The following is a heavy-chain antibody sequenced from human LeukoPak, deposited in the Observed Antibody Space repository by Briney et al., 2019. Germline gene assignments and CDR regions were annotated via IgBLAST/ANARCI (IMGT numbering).Heavy chain of an antibody. V-gene: IGHV4-34*01. Sequence: SEALSLTCAVYGGSFSGYYWSWIRQPPGKGLEWIGEINHSGSTNYNPSLKSRVTISVDTSKNQFSLKLSSVTAADTAVYYCARGPAGVVPAATIFAYWSQGTLATVSS. J-gene: IGHJ4*02. CDR3: ARGPAGVVPAATIFAY. CDR1: GGSFSGYY. CDR2: INHSGST. D-gene: IGHD2-2*01.